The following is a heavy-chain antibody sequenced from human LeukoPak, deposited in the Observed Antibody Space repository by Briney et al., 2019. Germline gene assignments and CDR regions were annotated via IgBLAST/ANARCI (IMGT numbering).Heavy chain of an antibody. J-gene: IGHJ4*02. CDR3: ANPYILTKTGTTHADDGMGY. V-gene: IGHV3-11*01. D-gene: IGHD1-7*01. CDR1: GFTFSDSH. CDR2: ISGSGYTI. Sequence: GGSLRLSCAASGFTFSDSHMSWIRQAPGKGLEWVSYISGSGYTIYKADSVKGRFTISRDNAKNSLYLQMNSLRAEDTAVYYCANPYILTKTGTTHADDGMGYWGQGTLVTVSS.